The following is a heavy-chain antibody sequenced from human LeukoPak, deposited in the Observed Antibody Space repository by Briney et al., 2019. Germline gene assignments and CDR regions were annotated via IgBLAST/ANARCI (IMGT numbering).Heavy chain of an antibody. J-gene: IGHJ4*02. D-gene: IGHD4/OR15-4a*01. V-gene: IGHV3-48*02. CDR2: ISSRSGLI. Sequence: GGSLRLSCAASGFTFSSYSMNWVRQAPGKGLEWVSYISSRSGLIQYADSVKGRFTISRDNAKNSLYLQMNSLRDEDTAVYYCASSYGDYGPAGYWGQGTLVTVSS. CDR1: GFTFSSYS. CDR3: ASSYGDYGPAGY.